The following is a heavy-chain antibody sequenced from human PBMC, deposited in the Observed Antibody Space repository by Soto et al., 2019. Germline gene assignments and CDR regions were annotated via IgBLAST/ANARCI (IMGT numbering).Heavy chain of an antibody. CDR1: GGSFSGYY. CDR3: ARQLELRPYYYYGMDV. V-gene: IGHV4-34*01. D-gene: IGHD1-7*01. J-gene: IGHJ6*02. CDR2: INHSGST. Sequence: QVQLQQWGAGLLKPSETLSLTCAVYGGSFSGYYWSWIRQPPGKGLEWIGEINHSGSTNYNPSLKSRVTISVDTSKNQFSLKLSSVTAADTAVYYCARQLELRPYYYYGMDVWGQGTTVTVSS.